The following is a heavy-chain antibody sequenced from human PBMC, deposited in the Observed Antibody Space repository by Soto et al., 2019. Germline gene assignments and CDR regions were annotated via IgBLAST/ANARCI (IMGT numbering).Heavy chain of an antibody. CDR3: AKVIDPAGDYIWGSYRFRYFQH. D-gene: IGHD3-16*02. CDR1: GFTFSSYA. Sequence: EVQLLESGGGLVQPGGSLRLSCAASGFTFSSYAMSWVRQAPGKGLEWVSAIGGSGGSTYYADSVKGRFTISRDNSKNTLYLQMNSLRAEDTAVYYCAKVIDPAGDYIWGSYRFRYFQHWGQGTLVTVSS. J-gene: IGHJ1*01. CDR2: IGGSGGST. V-gene: IGHV3-23*01.